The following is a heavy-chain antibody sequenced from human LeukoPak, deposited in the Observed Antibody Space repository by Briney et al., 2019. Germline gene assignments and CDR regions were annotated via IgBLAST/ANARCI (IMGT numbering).Heavy chain of an antibody. CDR2: IYYSGST. CDR3: ARVVVITPYYYYGMDV. J-gene: IGHJ6*02. Sequence: SETLSLTCTVSGGSISSYYWSWIRQPPGKGLEWIGYIYYSGSTNYNPSLKSRVTISVDTSKNQFSLKLSSVTAADTAVYYCARVVVITPYYYYGMDVWGQGTTVTVSS. D-gene: IGHD3-22*01. V-gene: IGHV4-59*08. CDR1: GGSISSYY.